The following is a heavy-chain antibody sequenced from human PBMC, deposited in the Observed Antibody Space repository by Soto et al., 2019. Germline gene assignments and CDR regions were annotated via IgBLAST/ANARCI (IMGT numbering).Heavy chain of an antibody. CDR1: GHTLASYD. D-gene: IGHD3-16*01. CDR2: MTPYSGDT. J-gene: IGHJ5*01. Sequence: QVQLVQSGAEVRKPGASVKVSCKASGHTLASYDSNWVRQATGQGLEWMGWMTPYSGDTGYAQKFQGRVTMTWDTSITTAYMELSSLRSDDTAVYYCARDPFYGWFDPWGQGTLVTVSS. CDR3: ARDPFYGWFDP. V-gene: IGHV1-8*01.